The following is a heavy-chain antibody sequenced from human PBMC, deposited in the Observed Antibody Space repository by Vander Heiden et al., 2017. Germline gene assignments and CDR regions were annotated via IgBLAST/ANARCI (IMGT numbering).Heavy chain of an antibody. J-gene: IGHJ4*02. D-gene: IGHD1-26*01. Sequence: EVQLVESGGGLVKPGGSLRLSCAASGFTFSNAWMSWVRQAPGKVLEWVGRIKSKTDGGTTDYAAPVKGRFTISRDDSKNTLYLQMNSLKTEDTAVYYCTTDRRVGAIDYWGQGTLVTVSS. CDR1: GFTFSNAW. V-gene: IGHV3-15*01. CDR3: TTDRRVGAIDY. CDR2: IKSKTDGGTT.